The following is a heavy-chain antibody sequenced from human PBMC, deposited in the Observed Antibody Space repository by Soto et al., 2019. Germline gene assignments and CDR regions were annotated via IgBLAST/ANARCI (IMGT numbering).Heavy chain of an antibody. D-gene: IGHD4-17*01. CDR3: ARSRSLPNDYGDYEAFYY. CDR2: IYYSGST. J-gene: IGHJ4*02. CDR1: DGSISSYY. Sequence: SETLSLTCTVSDGSISSYYWSWIRQPPGKGLEWIGYIYYSGSTNYNPSLKSRVTISVDTSKNQFSLKLSSVTAADTAVYYCARSRSLPNDYGDYEAFYYWGQGTLVTVSS. V-gene: IGHV4-59*01.